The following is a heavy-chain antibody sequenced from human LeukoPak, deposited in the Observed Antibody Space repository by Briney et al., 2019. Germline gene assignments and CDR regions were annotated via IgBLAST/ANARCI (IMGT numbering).Heavy chain of an antibody. D-gene: IGHD3-10*01. V-gene: IGHV6-1*01. CDR3: ARRTTMVRGVIIGDNDAFDI. Sequence: SQTLSLTCAISGDSVSRNSAAWNWISQSPSRGLEWLGRTYCRSKWYKDYAVSVKSRITINPDTSKNQFSLQLNSVTPEDTAVYYCARRTTMVRGVIIGDNDAFDIWGQGTMVTVSS. J-gene: IGHJ3*02. CDR2: TYCRSKWYK. CDR1: GDSVSRNSAA.